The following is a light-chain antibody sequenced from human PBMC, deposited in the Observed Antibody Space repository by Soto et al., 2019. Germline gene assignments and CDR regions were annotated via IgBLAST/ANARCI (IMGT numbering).Light chain of an antibody. Sequence: DIQLTQSPSFLSASVGDRVTITCRAGQGIGRSLAWYQQNPGKVPKLLIYDAVILQSGVPSRFSGSGSGTEFTLTISSLQPEDFATYYCQQLSEYPLTFGGGTKVEIK. CDR1: QGIGRS. CDR3: QQLSEYPLT. V-gene: IGKV1-9*01. CDR2: DAV. J-gene: IGKJ4*01.